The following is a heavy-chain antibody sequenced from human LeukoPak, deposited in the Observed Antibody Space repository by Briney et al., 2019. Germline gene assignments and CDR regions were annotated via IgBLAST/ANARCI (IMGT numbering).Heavy chain of an antibody. J-gene: IGHJ5*02. Sequence: SETLSLTCTVSGGSISSYYWSWIRQPPGKGLEWIGYIYYSGSTNYNPSLKSRVTISVDTSKDQFSLKLSSVTAADTAVYYCARHAWVYGDYYSSRFDPWGQGTLVTVSS. CDR2: IYYSGST. V-gene: IGHV4-59*08. CDR1: GGSISSYY. CDR3: ARHAWVYGDYYSSRFDP. D-gene: IGHD4-17*01.